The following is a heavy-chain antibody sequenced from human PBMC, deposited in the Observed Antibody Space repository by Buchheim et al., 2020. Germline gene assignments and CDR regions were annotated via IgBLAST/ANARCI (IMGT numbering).Heavy chain of an antibody. V-gene: IGHV3-23*01. CDR3: AKDHQGRNGFFDIDY. CDR2: MGGSGDNT. D-gene: IGHD2-8*01. J-gene: IGHJ4*02. CDR1: GFTFSDYA. Sequence: EVHLLESGGGLVQPGGSLRLSCLASGFTFSDYAMSWVRQAPGKGLEWVSGMGGSGDNTEYADSVKGRFTISRDTSKNTLSLQMNSLRAEDTAVYYCAKDHQGRNGFFDIDYWGQGTL.